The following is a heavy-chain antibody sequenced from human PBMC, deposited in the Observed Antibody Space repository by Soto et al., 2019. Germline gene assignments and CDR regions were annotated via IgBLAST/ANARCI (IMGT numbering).Heavy chain of an antibody. CDR2: ISGSGGST. CDR1: GFTFSSYA. Sequence: EVQLLESGGGLVQPGGSLRLSCAASGFTFSSYAMSWVRQAPGKGLEWVSAISGSGGSTYYADSVKGRFTISRDNSKNTLYLQMNSLRAEDTAVYCCAKVSSVVVVAARDYWGQGTLVTVSS. CDR3: AKVSSVVVVAARDY. V-gene: IGHV3-23*01. J-gene: IGHJ4*02. D-gene: IGHD2-15*01.